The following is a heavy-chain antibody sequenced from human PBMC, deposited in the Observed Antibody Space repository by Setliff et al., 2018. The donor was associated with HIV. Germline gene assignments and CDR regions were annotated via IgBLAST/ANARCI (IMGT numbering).Heavy chain of an antibody. CDR1: GGSISSGGYY. J-gene: IGHJ6*03. V-gene: IGHV4-31*02. CDR3: ARGVAAAGMLMDV. Sequence: PSETLSLTCVVSGGSISSGGYYWSWIRQHPGKGLEWIGHIYYSGGAYYNPSLKSRLTISVDASKNQFSLKMNSVTAADTAVYYCARGVAAAGMLMDVWGKGTTVTVSS. D-gene: IGHD6-13*01. CDR2: IYYSGGA.